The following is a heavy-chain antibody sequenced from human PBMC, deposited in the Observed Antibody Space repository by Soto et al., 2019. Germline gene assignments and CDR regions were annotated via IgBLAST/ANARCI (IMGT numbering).Heavy chain of an antibody. CDR3: ARDSLNRAARPFDP. J-gene: IGHJ5*02. D-gene: IGHD6-13*01. V-gene: IGHV1-2*02. CDR1: GYTFIAYY. Sequence: QVHLVQSGAEVKEPGASVNVSCKTSGYTFIAYYVFWVRQAPGQGLEWMGWMNPNTGGTRYAQKFRGRVTMTRDTSISTAYMELSSLRSDDTAVYDCARDSLNRAARPFDPWGQGTLVTVSS. CDR2: MNPNTGGT.